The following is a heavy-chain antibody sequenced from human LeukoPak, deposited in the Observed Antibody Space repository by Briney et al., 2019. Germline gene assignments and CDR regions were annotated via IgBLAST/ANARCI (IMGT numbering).Heavy chain of an antibody. D-gene: IGHD1-26*01. J-gene: IGHJ5*02. CDR3: ARDPVGAPSSWFDP. CDR2: INPNSGGT. Sequence: ASVKVSCKASGYTFTGYYMHWVRQAPGQGLEWMGWINPNSGGTNYAQKFQGRVTMTRDTSISTAYMELSRLRSDDTAVYYCARDPVGAPSSWFDPWGQGTLVTVSS. CDR1: GYTFTGYY. V-gene: IGHV1-2*02.